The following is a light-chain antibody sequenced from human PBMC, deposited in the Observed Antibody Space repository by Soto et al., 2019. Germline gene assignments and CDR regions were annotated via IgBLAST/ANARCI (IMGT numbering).Light chain of an antibody. CDR2: YDD. CDR3: AAWDDSLNGYV. CDR1: SSNIGNNA. V-gene: IGLV1-36*01. J-gene: IGLJ1*01. Sequence: QPVLTQPPSVSEAPRQRVTISCSGSSSNIGNNAVNWYQQLPGKAPKLLIYYDDLLPSGVSDRFSGSKSGTSASLAISGLQSEDEADHYCAAWDDSLNGYVFGTGTKLTVL.